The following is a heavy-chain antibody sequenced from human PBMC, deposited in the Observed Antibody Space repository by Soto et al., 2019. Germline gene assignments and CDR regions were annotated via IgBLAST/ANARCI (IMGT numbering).Heavy chain of an antibody. Sequence: GGSLRLSCVASGFTFSNYWMSWVRQAPGKGLEWVANIKQDGSGKYYVDSVKGRFTISRDNAKNSLYIQMNSLRAEDTAVYYCVRYDDETNWFDPWGQGTLVTVSS. J-gene: IGHJ5*02. CDR3: VRYDDETNWFDP. CDR1: GFTFSNYW. D-gene: IGHD1-1*01. CDR2: IKQDGSGK. V-gene: IGHV3-7*01.